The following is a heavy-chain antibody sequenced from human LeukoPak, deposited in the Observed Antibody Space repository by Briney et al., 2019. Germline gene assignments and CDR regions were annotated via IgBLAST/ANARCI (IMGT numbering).Heavy chain of an antibody. V-gene: IGHV4-4*07. CDR2: IYTSGST. D-gene: IGHD3-22*01. J-gene: IGHJ3*02. Sequence: PSETLSLTCTVSGSSISSYYWSWIRQPAGKGLEWIGRIYTSGSTNYNPSLKSRVTMSVDTSKNQFSLKLSSVTAADTAVYYCARDVSVRSITMIVVGAFDIWGQGTMVTVSS. CDR3: ARDVSVRSITMIVVGAFDI. CDR1: GSSISSYY.